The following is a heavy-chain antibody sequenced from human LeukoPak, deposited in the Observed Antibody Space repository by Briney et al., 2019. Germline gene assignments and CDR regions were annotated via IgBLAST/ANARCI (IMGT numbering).Heavy chain of an antibody. D-gene: IGHD4-23*01. V-gene: IGHV1-3*01. CDR2: INAGNGNT. J-gene: IGHJ3*02. CDR3: ARVFGGNIRHDAFDI. Sequence: ASVKVSCKASGYTFTSYAMHWVRQAPGQRLEWMGWINAGNGNTKYSQKFQGRVTITADESTSTAYMELSSLRSEDTAVYYCARVFGGNIRHDAFDIWGQGTMVTVSS. CDR1: GYTFTSYA.